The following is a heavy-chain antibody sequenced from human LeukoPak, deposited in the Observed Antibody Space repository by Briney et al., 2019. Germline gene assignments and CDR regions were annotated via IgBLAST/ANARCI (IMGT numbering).Heavy chain of an antibody. CDR1: GFTFSSYS. Sequence: RPGGSLRLSCAASGFTFSSYSMNWVRQAPGKGLEWVSAISGSGGSTYYADSVKGRLTISRDNSKNTLYLQMNSLRAEDTAVYYCAKSLLLWFGESTRLYYFDYWGLGTLVTVSS. D-gene: IGHD3-10*01. J-gene: IGHJ4*02. CDR3: AKSLLLWFGESTRLYYFDY. CDR2: ISGSGGST. V-gene: IGHV3-23*01.